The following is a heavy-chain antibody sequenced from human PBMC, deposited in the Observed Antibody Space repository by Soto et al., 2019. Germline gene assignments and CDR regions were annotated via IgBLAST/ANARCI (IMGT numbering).Heavy chain of an antibody. D-gene: IGHD6-19*01. CDR1: GFTFSSYG. J-gene: IGHJ1*01. V-gene: IGHV3-33*01. CDR3: ARDKHSSGWLEYFQH. Sequence: PGGSLRLSCAASGFTFSSYGMHWVRQAPGKGLEWVAVIWYDGSNKYYADSVKGRFTISRDNSKNTLYLQMNSLRAEDTAVYYCARDKHSSGWLEYFQHWGQGILVTVSS. CDR2: IWYDGSNK.